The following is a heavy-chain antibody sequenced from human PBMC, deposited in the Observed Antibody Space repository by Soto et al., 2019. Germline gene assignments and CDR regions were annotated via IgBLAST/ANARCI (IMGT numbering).Heavy chain of an antibody. CDR2: ISGNKMTT. J-gene: IGHJ1*01. V-gene: IGHV3-23*01. CDR3: AKRRLNTITSLTDV. Sequence: PGGSLRKSFVDAKFAYLGGRRIWDRQTPQKTLEWVASISGNKMTTFYPDSVKGRFFISRDNSDNTLHLQMNSLRDGDTAIYYCAKRRLNTITSLTDVWGHGVQVTASS. D-gene: IGHD3-9*01. CDR1: KFAYLGGR.